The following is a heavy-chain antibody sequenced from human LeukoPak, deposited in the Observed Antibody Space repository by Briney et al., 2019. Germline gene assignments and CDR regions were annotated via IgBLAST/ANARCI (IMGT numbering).Heavy chain of an antibody. V-gene: IGHV4-39*01. Sequence: ASETLSLTCTVSGGSISSSSYYWGWIRQPPGKGLEWIGSIYYSGSTYYNPSLKSRVTISVDTSKNQFSLKLSSVTAADTAVYYCARLYYDILTGHRPFDYWGQGTLVTVSS. CDR2: IYYSGST. J-gene: IGHJ4*02. CDR1: GGSISSSSYY. CDR3: ARLYYDILTGHRPFDY. D-gene: IGHD3-9*01.